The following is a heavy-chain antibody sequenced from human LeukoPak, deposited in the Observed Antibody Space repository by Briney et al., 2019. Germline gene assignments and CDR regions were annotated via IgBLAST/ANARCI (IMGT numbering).Heavy chain of an antibody. CDR3: AKDRSIGTYYTFDS. V-gene: IGHV4-30-4*07. D-gene: IGHD1-26*01. CDR1: GGSISTGAFS. CDR2: IYSSGSS. J-gene: IGHJ4*02. Sequence: SETLSLTCAVSGGSISTGAFSWYWLRQTPGQGPEWIGYIYSSGSSYYNPSLQSRFIISVDTSKNQLSLRVTSVTAADTAVYYCAKDRSIGTYYTFDSWGQGTLVTVSS.